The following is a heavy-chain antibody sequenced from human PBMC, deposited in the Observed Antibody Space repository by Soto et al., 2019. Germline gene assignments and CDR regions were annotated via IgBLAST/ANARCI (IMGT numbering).Heavy chain of an antibody. CDR3: AKERDTRSSSCLES. V-gene: IGHV3-30*18. Sequence: GPSLSLSCAASRFTFSNYGMQWVRQAPGKGLEWGAVISHDGTVKYYADSVKGRCTVSRDNFQNTWDLQMDSLRAEDTAVYYCAKERDTRSSSCLESWDQGT. CDR1: RFTFSNYG. CDR2: ISHDGTVK. D-gene: IGHD5-18*01. J-gene: IGHJ4*02.